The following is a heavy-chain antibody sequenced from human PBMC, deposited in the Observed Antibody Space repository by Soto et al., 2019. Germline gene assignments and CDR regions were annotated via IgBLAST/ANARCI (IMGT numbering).Heavy chain of an antibody. CDR2: ISAYNGNT. D-gene: IGHD6-19*01. CDR1: GYTFTSYG. V-gene: IGHV1-18*01. Sequence: QVQLVQSGAEVKKPGASVKVYCKASGYTFTSYGISWVRQAPGQGLEWMGWISAYNGNTNYAQKLQGRVTMTTDTSTSTAYMELRSLRSDDTAVYYCARDPLPYSSGWYYYYYGMDVWGQGTTVTVSS. J-gene: IGHJ6*02. CDR3: ARDPLPYSSGWYYYYYGMDV.